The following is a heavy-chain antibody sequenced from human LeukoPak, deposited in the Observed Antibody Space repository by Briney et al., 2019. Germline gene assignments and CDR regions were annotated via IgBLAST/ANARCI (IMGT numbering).Heavy chain of an antibody. CDR2: INPNSGGT. CDR3: ARDTQQQLVLYYYYGMDV. CDR1: GYTFTGYY. J-gene: IGHJ6*02. V-gene: IGHV1-2*02. Sequence: ASVKVSCKASGYTFTGYYMHWVRQAPGQGLEWMGWINPNSGGTNYEQKFQGRVTMTRDTSISTAYMELSRLRSDDTAVYYCARDTQQQLVLYYYYGMDVWGQGTTVTVSS. D-gene: IGHD6-13*01.